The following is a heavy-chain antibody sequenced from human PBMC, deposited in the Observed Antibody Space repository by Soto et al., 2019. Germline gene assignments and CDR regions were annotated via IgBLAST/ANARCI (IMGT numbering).Heavy chain of an antibody. Sequence: QVQLQESGPGLVKPSGTLSLTCTVSSGSISSHNWWTWVRQTPGKGLEWIGDIHHAGGSNYNPSLKSRVSIPVDKSKNQFSLRLSSVTVADTAVYYCARKRAGSDDYGDYSPHWYFDLWGRGTLVTGSP. J-gene: IGHJ2*01. CDR3: ARKRAGSDDYGDYSPHWYFDL. V-gene: IGHV4-4*02. CDR2: IHHAGGS. CDR1: SGSISSHNW. D-gene: IGHD4-17*01.